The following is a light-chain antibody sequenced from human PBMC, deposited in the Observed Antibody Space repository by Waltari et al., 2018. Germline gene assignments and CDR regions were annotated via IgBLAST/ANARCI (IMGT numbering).Light chain of an antibody. CDR2: HAT. J-gene: IGKJ1*01. V-gene: IGKV3D-20*01. CDR3: QQYVESPAT. Sequence: SWGAIESVRIYFSWYPKTRGHAPGPLICHATSRATGLPKRFSGSGSGTDFRLTISRLEPEDFAMYYCQQYVESPATFGQGTKVEIK. CDR1: ESVRIY.